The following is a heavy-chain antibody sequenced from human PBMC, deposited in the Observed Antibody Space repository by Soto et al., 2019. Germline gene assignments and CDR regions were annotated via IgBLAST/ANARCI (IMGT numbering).Heavy chain of an antibody. CDR2: IIPIFGTA. D-gene: IGHD1-1*01. CDR3: ARDIQINWHQYYYYGMDV. J-gene: IGHJ6*02. V-gene: IGHV1-69*06. CDR1: GGTFSSYA. Sequence: SVKVSCKASGGTFSSYAISWVRQAPGQGLEWMGGIIPIFGTANYAQKFQGRVTITADKSTSTAYMELSSLRSEDTAVYYCARDIQINWHQYYYYGMDVWGQGNTVTVS.